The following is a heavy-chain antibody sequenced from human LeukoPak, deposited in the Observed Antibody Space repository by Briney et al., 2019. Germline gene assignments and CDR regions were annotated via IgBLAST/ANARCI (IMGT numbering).Heavy chain of an antibody. V-gene: IGHV3-30-3*01. CDR1: GFTFSSYA. Sequence: GGSLRLSCAAPGFTFSSYAMHWVRQAPGKGLEWVAVISYDASNKYYTDSVKGRFTISRDNSKNMLYLQMDSLRVEDTAVYHCAREEYGGVYFDYWGQGTLVTVSS. CDR2: ISYDASNK. CDR3: AREEYGGVYFDY. J-gene: IGHJ4*02. D-gene: IGHD4-23*01.